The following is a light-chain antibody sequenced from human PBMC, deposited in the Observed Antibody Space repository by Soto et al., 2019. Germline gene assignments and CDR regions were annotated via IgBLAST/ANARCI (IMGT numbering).Light chain of an antibody. V-gene: IGKV1-39*01. CDR2: GAS. CDR1: QTITNN. Sequence: DIQMTQSPSSLPASIGDRVTITCRASQTITNNLNWYQQKPGSAPRLLVFGASNLQGGVPPRFSGSGFGTDFTLTISSLQFEDFATYYCQQSDSAPLTFGGGTKVEMK. J-gene: IGKJ4*01. CDR3: QQSDSAPLT.